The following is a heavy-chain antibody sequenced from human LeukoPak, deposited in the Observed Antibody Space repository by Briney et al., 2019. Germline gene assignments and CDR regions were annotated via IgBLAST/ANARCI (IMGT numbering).Heavy chain of an antibody. CDR2: IRSTGDT. D-gene: IGHD5-12*01. CDR1: GFIFSQYS. Sequence: GGSLRLSCAASGFIFSQYSIDWVRQAPGKGLEWVSHIRSTGDTFYADSVKGRFTISRDNARNSLYLQMNSLRAEDTAMYYCARDAGNSGYGCDLWGQGTLVTVSS. J-gene: IGHJ5*02. CDR3: ARDAGNSGYGCDL. V-gene: IGHV3-48*01.